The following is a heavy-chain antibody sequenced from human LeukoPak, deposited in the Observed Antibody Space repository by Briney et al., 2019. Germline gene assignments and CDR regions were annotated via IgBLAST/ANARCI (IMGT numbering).Heavy chain of an antibody. J-gene: IGHJ4*02. CDR3: ARGKIMGASLFDY. D-gene: IGHD3-16*01. CDR1: GFTFSSYW. V-gene: IGHV3-7*01. CDR2: IKQDGSEK. Sequence: GGSLRLSCAASGFTFSSYWMSWVRQAPGKGLEWVANIKQDGSEKYYVDSVKGRFTISRDNAKNSLYLQMNSLRAEDTAAYYCARGKIMGASLFDYWGQGSLVTVSS.